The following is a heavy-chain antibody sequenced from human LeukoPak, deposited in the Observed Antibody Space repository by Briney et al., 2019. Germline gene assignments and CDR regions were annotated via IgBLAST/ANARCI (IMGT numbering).Heavy chain of an antibody. CDR1: GFTFSSYA. Sequence: GGSLRLSCAASGFTFSSYAMSWVRQAPGKGLEWVSAISGSGGSTYYADSVKGRFTISRDNSKNTLYLQMNSLRAEDTAVYYCAKGSGYCTNGVCQIDYWGQGTLVTVSS. D-gene: IGHD2-8*01. CDR3: AKGSGYCTNGVCQIDY. J-gene: IGHJ4*02. V-gene: IGHV3-23*01. CDR2: ISGSGGST.